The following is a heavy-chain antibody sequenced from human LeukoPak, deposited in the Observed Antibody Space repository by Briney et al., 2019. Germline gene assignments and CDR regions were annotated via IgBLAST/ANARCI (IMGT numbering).Heavy chain of an antibody. J-gene: IGHJ4*02. V-gene: IGHV3-23*01. Sequence: GGSLRLSCAASKFTFSSYSMNWVRQAPGKGLEWVSAISGSGGSTYYADSVKGRFTISRDNSKNTLYLQMNSLRAEDTAVYYCAKPALAAAGTPTVYYFDYWGQGTLVTVSS. CDR3: AKPALAAAGTPTVYYFDY. D-gene: IGHD6-13*01. CDR1: KFTFSSYS. CDR2: ISGSGGST.